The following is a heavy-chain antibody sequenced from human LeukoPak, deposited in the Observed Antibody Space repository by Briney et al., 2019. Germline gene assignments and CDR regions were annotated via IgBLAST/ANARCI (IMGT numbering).Heavy chain of an antibody. CDR3: ARGTTAFDY. V-gene: IGHV3-21*01. CDR1: GFTFSSYG. J-gene: IGHJ4*02. D-gene: IGHD2/OR15-2a*01. CDR2: ISWNSGSI. Sequence: GGSLRLSCAASGFTFSSYGMHWVRQAPGKGLEWVSGISWNSGSIYYADSVKGRFTISRDNAKNSLYLQMNSLRAEDTAVYYCARGTTAFDYWGQGTLVTVSS.